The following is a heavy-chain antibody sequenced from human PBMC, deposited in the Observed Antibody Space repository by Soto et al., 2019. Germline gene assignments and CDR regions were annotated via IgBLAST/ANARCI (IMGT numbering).Heavy chain of an antibody. CDR1: VGSISSYY. CDR3: ARADTAMGAYYYYGMEV. V-gene: IGHV4-4*07. Sequence: SETLSLTCTFSVGSISSYYWSCIRHPAGKGLEWIGRIYTSGSTNYNPSLKSRVTMSVDTSKNQFSLKLSSVTAADTAVYYCARADTAMGAYYYYGMEVWGQGTTVSVSS. D-gene: IGHD5-18*01. J-gene: IGHJ6*01. CDR2: IYTSGST.